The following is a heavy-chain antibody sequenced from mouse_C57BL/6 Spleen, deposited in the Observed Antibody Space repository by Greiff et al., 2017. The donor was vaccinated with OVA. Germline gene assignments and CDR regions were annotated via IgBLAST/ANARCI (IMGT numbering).Heavy chain of an antibody. CDR2: IHPNSGST. D-gene: IGHD4-1*01. V-gene: IGHV1-64*01. Sequence: QVQLQQPGAELVKPGASVKLSCKASGYTFTSYWMHWVKQRPGQGLEWIGMIHPNSGSTNYNEKFKSKATLTVDKSSSTAYMQLSSLTSEDSAVYDCARGGLGLGYFDVWGTGTTVTVSS. CDR3: ARGGLGLGYFDV. J-gene: IGHJ1*03. CDR1: GYTFTSYW.